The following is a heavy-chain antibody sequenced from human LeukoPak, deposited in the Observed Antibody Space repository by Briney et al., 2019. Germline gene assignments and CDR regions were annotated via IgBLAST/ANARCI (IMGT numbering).Heavy chain of an antibody. CDR3: AKQYDFWSGYSRDAFDI. V-gene: IGHV3-23*01. D-gene: IGHD3-3*01. CDR2: ISGSGGST. CDR1: GFTFSSYA. Sequence: PGGSLRLSCAASGFTFSSYAMRWVRQAPGKGLEWVSAISGSGGSTYYADSVKGRFTISRDNSKNTLYLQMNSLRAEDTAVYYCAKQYDFWSGYSRDAFDIWGQGTMVTVSS. J-gene: IGHJ3*02.